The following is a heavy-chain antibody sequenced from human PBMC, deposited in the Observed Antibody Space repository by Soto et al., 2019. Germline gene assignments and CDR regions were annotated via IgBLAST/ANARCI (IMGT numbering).Heavy chain of an antibody. D-gene: IGHD3-16*01. CDR2: IYYSGST. V-gene: IGHV4-31*03. Sequence: QVQLQESGPGLVKPSQTLSLTCTVSGGSISSGGYYWSWIRQHPGKGLEWIGYIYYSGSTYYNPSLKSRVTISLDTSKNQFSLKLSALTAADTAVYYCARVGGINWFDPWGQGTLVTVSS. CDR3: ARVGGINWFDP. J-gene: IGHJ5*02. CDR1: GGSISSGGYY.